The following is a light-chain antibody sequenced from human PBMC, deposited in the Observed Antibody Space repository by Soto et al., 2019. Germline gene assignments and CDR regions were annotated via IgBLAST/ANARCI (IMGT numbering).Light chain of an antibody. J-gene: IGKJ1*01. Sequence: DIQMTQSPSSLSASVGDEVTITCRASQTIMTYLNWYQLKPGKPPRLLIYAASSLQSGVPSRFSGSGSGTDFTLTISSLQSEDFAVYYCQHYNNWPPWTFGQGTKVDIK. CDR3: QHYNNWPPWT. V-gene: IGKV1-39*01. CDR1: QTIMTY. CDR2: AAS.